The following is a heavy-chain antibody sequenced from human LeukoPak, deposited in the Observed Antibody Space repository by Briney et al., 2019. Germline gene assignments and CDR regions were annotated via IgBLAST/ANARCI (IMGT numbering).Heavy chain of an antibody. V-gene: IGHV4-38-2*01. J-gene: IGHJ4*02. CDR2: IYRTGET. CDR3: ARGRSGYGGNSGIASCDY. CDR1: GYSISSGYY. D-gene: IGHD4-23*01. Sequence: SETLSLTCAVSGYSISSGYYWGWIRRPPGKGLEWIGSIYRTGETHYNPSLKSRLTMSVDTSKNQFSLKLNSLTAADTAVYYCARGRSGYGGNSGIASCDYWGQGTLVTVSS.